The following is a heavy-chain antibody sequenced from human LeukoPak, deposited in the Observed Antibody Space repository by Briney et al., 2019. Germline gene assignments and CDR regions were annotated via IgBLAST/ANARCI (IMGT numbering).Heavy chain of an antibody. CDR2: VNAGNGNT. J-gene: IGHJ4*02. Sequence: GASVKVSCKASGYTFTSYAMHWVRQAPGQRLEWMGWVNAGNGNTKYSQKFQGRVTITTDTSASTAYMELSSLRSEDTALYYCARQGYGSESYNYWGQGTLVTVSS. CDR1: GYTFTSYA. V-gene: IGHV1-3*01. D-gene: IGHD3-10*01. CDR3: ARQGYGSESYNY.